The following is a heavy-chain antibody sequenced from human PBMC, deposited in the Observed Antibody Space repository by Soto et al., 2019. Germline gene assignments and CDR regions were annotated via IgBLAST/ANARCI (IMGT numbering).Heavy chain of an antibody. CDR2: ISSNGGST. CDR1: GFTFSSYA. D-gene: IGHD6-6*01. J-gene: IGHJ5*02. Sequence: GGSLRLSCAASGFTFSSYAMHWVRQAPGKGLEYVSAISSNGGSTYYANSVKGRFTISRDNSKNTLYLQMNSLRAEDTAVYYCAKEVYSSSCNWFDPWGQGTLVTVSS. V-gene: IGHV3-64*01. CDR3: AKEVYSSSCNWFDP.